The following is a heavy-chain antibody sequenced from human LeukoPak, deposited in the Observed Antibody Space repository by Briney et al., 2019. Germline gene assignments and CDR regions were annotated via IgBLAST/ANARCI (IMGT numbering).Heavy chain of an antibody. V-gene: IGHV3-30*18. J-gene: IGHJ4*02. D-gene: IGHD2-15*01. CDR1: GFTFSSYG. Sequence: PGGSLRLSCAASGFTFSSYGMHWVRQAPGKGLEWVAVISYGGSNKYYADSVKGRFTISRDNSKNTLYLQMNSLRAEDAGVYYCAKAPVTTCSGTFCYPFDYWGQGTLVTVSS. CDR3: AKAPVTTCSGTFCYPFDY. CDR2: ISYGGSNK.